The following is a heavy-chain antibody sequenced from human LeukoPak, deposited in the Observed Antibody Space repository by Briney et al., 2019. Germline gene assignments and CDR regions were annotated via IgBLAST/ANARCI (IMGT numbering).Heavy chain of an antibody. Sequence: PSETLSLTCTVSGGSFSSGTSYWNWLRQHPGKGLEWIGYIYYTGYTDYNPTPKSRATISVDTSKNHFSLNLTSVTAADTALYYCASQGYCSGGSCYSGGAFDYWGQGTLVTVSS. V-gene: IGHV4-31*03. CDR2: IYYTGYT. CDR1: GGSFSSGTSY. J-gene: IGHJ4*02. CDR3: ASQGYCSGGSCYSGGAFDY. D-gene: IGHD2-15*01.